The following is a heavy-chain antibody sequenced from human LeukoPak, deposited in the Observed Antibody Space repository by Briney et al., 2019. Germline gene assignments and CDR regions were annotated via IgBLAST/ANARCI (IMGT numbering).Heavy chain of an antibody. V-gene: IGHV3-23*01. D-gene: IGHD1-26*01. J-gene: IGHJ4*02. CDR2: ISASSAGT. CDR3: ANGGTYSYFDY. Sequence: GGSLRLPCAASGFTFSSYALSWVRQAPGKGLEWVSAISASSAGTYYADSVKGRFTISRDDSKNTLYLQMNSLRAEDTAVYYCANGGTYSYFDYWGQGTLVTVSS. CDR1: GFTFSSYA.